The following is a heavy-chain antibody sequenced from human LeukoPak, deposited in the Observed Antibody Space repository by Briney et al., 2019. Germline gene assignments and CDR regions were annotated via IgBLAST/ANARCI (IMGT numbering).Heavy chain of an antibody. CDR3: ARAKPKNMVRGLIMRRESRYDFYY. Sequence: PGGSLRLSCAASGFTVSSNYMSWVRQAPGKGLEWVSVIYSGGSTYYADSVKGRFTISRDNSKSTLYIQMNSLRAEDTAVYYCARAKPKNMVRGLIMRRESRYDFYYWGQGTLVTVSS. V-gene: IGHV3-53*01. D-gene: IGHD3-10*01. J-gene: IGHJ4*02. CDR1: GFTVSSNY. CDR2: IYSGGST.